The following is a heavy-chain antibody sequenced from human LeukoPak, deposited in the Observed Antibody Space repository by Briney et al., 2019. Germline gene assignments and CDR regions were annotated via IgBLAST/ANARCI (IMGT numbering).Heavy chain of an antibody. CDR2: ISGSGGST. CDR3: AKDKSYYYDSGSYGLDY. Sequence: PGRSLRLSCAASGFTFSSYAMSWVRQAPGQGLEWVSAISGSGGSTYYADSVKGRFTISRDNSKNTLYLQMNSLRAEDTAVYYCAKDKSYYYDSGSYGLDYWGQGTLVTVSS. J-gene: IGHJ4*02. CDR1: GFTFSSYA. D-gene: IGHD3-10*01. V-gene: IGHV3-23*01.